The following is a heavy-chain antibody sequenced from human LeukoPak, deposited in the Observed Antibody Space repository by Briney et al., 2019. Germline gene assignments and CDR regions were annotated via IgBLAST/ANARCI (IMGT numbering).Heavy chain of an antibody. J-gene: IGHJ4*02. V-gene: IGHV4-39*01. D-gene: IGHD5-18*01. CDR2: IYYSKNT. CDR1: GGSISSSSAY. Sequence: SETLSLTCTVSGGSISSSSAYWGWIRQPPGKGLEWIGSIYYSKNTYYNPSLKSRVTISADTSKYQFSLTLGSVSATDTAVYYCVSPRGFSYGYFDYWGQGTLVTVSS. CDR3: VSPRGFSYGYFDY.